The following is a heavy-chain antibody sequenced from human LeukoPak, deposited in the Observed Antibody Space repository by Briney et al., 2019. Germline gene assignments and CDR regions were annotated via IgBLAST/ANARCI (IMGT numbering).Heavy chain of an antibody. CDR2: FDPEDGET. D-gene: IGHD3-10*01. CDR1: GYTLTELS. J-gene: IGHJ4*02. CDR3: ATKHLSSGNLIEVPFDY. Sequence: ASVKVSCKVSGYTLTELSMHWVRQAPGKGLEWMGGFDPEDGETIYAQKFQGRVTMTEDTSTGTAYMELSSLRSEDTAVYYCATKHLSSGNLIEVPFDYWGQGTLVTVSS. V-gene: IGHV1-24*01.